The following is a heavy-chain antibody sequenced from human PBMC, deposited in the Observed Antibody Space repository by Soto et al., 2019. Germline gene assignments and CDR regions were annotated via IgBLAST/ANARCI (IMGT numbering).Heavy chain of an antibody. D-gene: IGHD3-10*01. CDR2: MNPNSGNT. J-gene: IGHJ5*02. CDR1: GYTFTSYD. V-gene: IGHV1-8*01. CDR3: ARGPPGSGSYRIFHVGGMSGLNWFDP. Sequence: ASVKVSCKASGYTFTSYDINWVRQATGQGLEWMGWMNPNSGNTGYAQKFQGRVTMTRNTSISTAYMELSSLRSEDTAVYYCARGPPGSGSYRIFHVGGMSGLNWFDPWGQGTLVTVSS.